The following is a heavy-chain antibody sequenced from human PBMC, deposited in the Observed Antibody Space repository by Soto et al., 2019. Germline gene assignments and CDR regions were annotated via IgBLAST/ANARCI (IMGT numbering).Heavy chain of an antibody. CDR2: ISGSGGST. J-gene: IGHJ4*02. D-gene: IGHD3-16*02. CDR1: GFTFSSYA. CDR3: AEEESGGVIVMFDY. V-gene: IGHV3-23*01. Sequence: GGSLRLSCAASGFTFSSYAMSWVRQAPGKGLEWVSAISGSGGSTYYGDSVKGRFTISRDNPKNTLYLQMNSLRAEDTAVYNCAEEESGGVIVMFDYWGQGTLVTVSS.